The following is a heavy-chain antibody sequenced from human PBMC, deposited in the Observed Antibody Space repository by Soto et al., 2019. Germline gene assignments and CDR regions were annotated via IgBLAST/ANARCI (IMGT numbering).Heavy chain of an antibody. CDR2: INPSGGST. CDR3: ARAYDFWSGTGLTEHYGMDV. D-gene: IGHD3-3*01. Sequence: ASVKVSCKASGYTFTSYYMHWVRQAPGQGLEWMGIINPSGGSTSYAQKFQGRVNMTRDTSTSTVYMELSSLRSEDTAVYYCARAYDFWSGTGLTEHYGMDVWGQGTMVTVSS. J-gene: IGHJ6*02. CDR1: GYTFTSYY. V-gene: IGHV1-46*01.